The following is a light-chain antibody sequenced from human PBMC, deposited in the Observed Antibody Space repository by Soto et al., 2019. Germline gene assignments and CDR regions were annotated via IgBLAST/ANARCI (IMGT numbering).Light chain of an antibody. J-gene: IGKJ1*01. CDR3: QQYYNYPLT. Sequence: DIRMTKSHSTLSASVGDRVTITCRASQSISNRLAWYQQTPGKAPKLLIFKASTSQSGVPSSFSGSGSGTEFTLTISSLQPGDFATYYCQQYYNYPLTFGQGTKVDI. CDR1: QSISNR. CDR2: KAS. V-gene: IGKV1-5*03.